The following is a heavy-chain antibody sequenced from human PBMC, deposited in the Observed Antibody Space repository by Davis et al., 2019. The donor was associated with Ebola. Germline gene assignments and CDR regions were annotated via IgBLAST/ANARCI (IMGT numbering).Heavy chain of an antibody. J-gene: IGHJ4*02. CDR3: ARDRGQQLVQPLAYFDY. Sequence: ASVKVSCKASGYTFTSYYMHWVRQAPGQGLEWMGIINPSGGSTSYAQKFQGRVTMTRDTSTSTVYMELSSLRSEDTAVYYCARDRGQQLVQPLAYFDYWGQGTLVTVSS. V-gene: IGHV1-46*01. D-gene: IGHD6-13*01. CDR1: GYTFTSYY. CDR2: INPSGGST.